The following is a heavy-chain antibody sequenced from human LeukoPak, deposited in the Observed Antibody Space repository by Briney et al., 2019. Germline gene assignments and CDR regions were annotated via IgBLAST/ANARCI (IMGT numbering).Heavy chain of an antibody. V-gene: IGHV3-21*01. CDR3: AKTYYYDSSGYRNDAFDI. J-gene: IGHJ3*02. Sequence: PGGSLRLSCAASGFTFSNYNMDWARQAPGRGLEWVSSISYTSSYIYYADSVKGRFTISRDNAKKSLYLQMNSLRAEDTAVYYCAKTYYYDSSGYRNDAFDIWGQGTMVTVSS. CDR1: GFTFSNYN. D-gene: IGHD3-22*01. CDR2: ISYTSSYI.